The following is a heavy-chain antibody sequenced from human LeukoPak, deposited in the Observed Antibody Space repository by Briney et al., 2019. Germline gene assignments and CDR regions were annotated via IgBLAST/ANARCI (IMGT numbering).Heavy chain of an antibody. J-gene: IGHJ4*02. D-gene: IGHD6-19*01. V-gene: IGHV3-49*03. CDR2: IRSKAYGGTT. CDR1: GFTFCDYA. CDR3: TRSYSSGWYGGPRGSFDY. Sequence: GGSLRLSCTASGFTFCDYAMSWFRQAPGKGLEWVGFIRSKAYGGTTEYAASVKGRFTISRDDSKSIAYLQMNSLKTEDTAVYYCTRSYSSGWYGGPRGSFDYWGQGTLVTVSS.